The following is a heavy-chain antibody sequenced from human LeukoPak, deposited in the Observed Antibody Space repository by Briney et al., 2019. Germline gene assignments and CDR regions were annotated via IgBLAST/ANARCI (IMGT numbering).Heavy chain of an antibody. J-gene: IGHJ4*02. CDR1: GGSISSSSYY. D-gene: IGHD3-3*01. Sequence: SETLSLTCTVSGGSISSSSYYWGWIRQPPGKGLEWIGSIYYSGSTYYNPSLKSRVTISVDTSKNLFSLKLSSVTAADTAVYYCAIEYYDFWSGCTLGDYWGQGTLVTVSS. CDR2: IYYSGST. V-gene: IGHV4-39*01. CDR3: AIEYYDFWSGCTLGDY.